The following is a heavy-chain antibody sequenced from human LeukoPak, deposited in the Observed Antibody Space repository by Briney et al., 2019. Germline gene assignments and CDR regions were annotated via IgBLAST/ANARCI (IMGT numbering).Heavy chain of an antibody. J-gene: IGHJ6*03. CDR1: GGSISSYY. CDR2: FFYSGST. CDR3: AREGYCGGDCYLDYYYYMDV. Sequence: SETLSLTCTVSGGSISSYYWGWIRQSPGKGAEWIGSFFYSGSTYCNPSLESRVTISVDTSKNQFSLKLSSVTAADTAVYYCAREGYCGGDCYLDYYYYMDVWGKGTTVTVSS. V-gene: IGHV4-39*07. D-gene: IGHD2-21*01.